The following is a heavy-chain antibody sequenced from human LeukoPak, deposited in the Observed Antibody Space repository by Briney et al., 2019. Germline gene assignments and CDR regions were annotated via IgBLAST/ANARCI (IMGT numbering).Heavy chain of an antibody. V-gene: IGHV3-9*01. CDR1: GLTFDNYA. Sequence: PGGSLRLSCAASGLTFDNYAMHWVRQAPGKGLEWVSGISWNSGNIGYAESVKGRFTISRDNAKNSLYLQMNSLRAEDTALHYCTKSPRWAAAPDYWGRGTLVTVSS. CDR3: TKSPRWAAAPDY. D-gene: IGHD6-13*01. CDR2: ISWNSGNI. J-gene: IGHJ4*02.